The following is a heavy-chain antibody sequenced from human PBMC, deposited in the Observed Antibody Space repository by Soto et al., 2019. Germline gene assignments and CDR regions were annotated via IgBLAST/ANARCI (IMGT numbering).Heavy chain of an antibody. Sequence: PGGSLRLSCAASGFDFSSYGMHWVRQAPGKGLEWVAIIRYDGSDKYYADSVKGRFTISRENSRNTQFLQMNSLRPEDTAVYYCARDRRASSSWYGKFDYWGQGA. V-gene: IGHV3-30*02. D-gene: IGHD6-13*01. CDR2: IRYDGSDK. J-gene: IGHJ4*02. CDR1: GFDFSSYG. CDR3: ARDRRASSSWYGKFDY.